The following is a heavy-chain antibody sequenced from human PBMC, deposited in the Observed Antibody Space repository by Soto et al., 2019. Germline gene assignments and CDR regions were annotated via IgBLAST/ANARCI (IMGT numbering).Heavy chain of an antibody. V-gene: IGHV1-18*01. CDR2: ISAYNGNT. D-gene: IGHD1-26*01. Sequence: QVQLVQSGAEVKKPGASVKVSCKASGYSFTRYYINWVRQAPGQGLEWMGWISAYNGNTHYEEKLQGRVTLTTDTSTSTAYMELRSLRSYDSAVYFCARGGQWDFLSDYWGHGTLVTVSS. CDR3: ARGGQWDFLSDY. J-gene: IGHJ4*01. CDR1: GYSFTRYY.